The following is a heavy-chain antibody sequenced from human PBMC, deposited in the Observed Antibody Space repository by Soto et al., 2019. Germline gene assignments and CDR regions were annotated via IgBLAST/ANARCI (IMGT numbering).Heavy chain of an antibody. J-gene: IGHJ2*01. V-gene: IGHV3-30*18. CDR1: GFTFSSYG. CDR3: AKERRGYCSGGSCHLGRYFDL. D-gene: IGHD2-15*01. Sequence: PGGSLRLSCAASGFTFSSYGMHWVRQAPGKGLEWVAVISYDGSNKYYADSVKGRFTISRDNSKNTLYLQMNSLRAEDTAVYYCAKERRGYCSGGSCHLGRYFDLWGRGTLVTVSS. CDR2: ISYDGSNK.